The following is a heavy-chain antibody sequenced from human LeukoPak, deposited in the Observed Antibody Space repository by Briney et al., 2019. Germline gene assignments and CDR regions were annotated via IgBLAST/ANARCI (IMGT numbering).Heavy chain of an antibody. V-gene: IGHV3-30-3*01. J-gene: IGHJ4*02. D-gene: IGHD1-26*01. Sequence: WRVLRISFAAPGITLSKYSVHWGRQAPSPGRGWVAVISYDGSNKYYADSVKGRFTISRDNSKNTLYLQMNSLRAEDTAVYYCAREWELLSVFDYWGQGTLVTVSS. CDR2: ISYDGSNK. CDR3: AREWELLSVFDY. CDR1: GITLSKYS.